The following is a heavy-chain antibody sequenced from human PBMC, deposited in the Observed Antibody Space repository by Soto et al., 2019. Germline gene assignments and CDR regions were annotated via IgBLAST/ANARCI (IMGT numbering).Heavy chain of an antibody. CDR3: AKAHYDFWSGYNGAFDI. D-gene: IGHD3-3*01. CDR1: GFTFSSYG. Sequence: GGSLRLSCAASGFTFSSYGMHWVRQAPGKGLEWVAVISYDGSNKYYADSVKGRFTISRDNSKNTLYLQMNSLRAEDTAVYYCAKAHYDFWSGYNGAFDIWGQGTMVTVSS. J-gene: IGHJ3*02. V-gene: IGHV3-30*18. CDR2: ISYDGSNK.